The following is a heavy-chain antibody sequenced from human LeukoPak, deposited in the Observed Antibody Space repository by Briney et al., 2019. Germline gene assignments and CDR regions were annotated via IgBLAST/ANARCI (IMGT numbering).Heavy chain of an antibody. J-gene: IGHJ4*02. D-gene: IGHD3-22*01. V-gene: IGHV1-2*02. CDR1: GYTFTGYY. CDR2: INPNSGGT. Sequence: ASVKVSCKASGYTFTGYYMHWVRQAPGQGLEWVGWINPNSGGTNYAKKFQGRVTMTRDTSISTAYMELSRLRSDDTAVYYCARTYYYDSSGPVTDYWGQGTLVTVSS. CDR3: ARTYYYDSSGPVTDY.